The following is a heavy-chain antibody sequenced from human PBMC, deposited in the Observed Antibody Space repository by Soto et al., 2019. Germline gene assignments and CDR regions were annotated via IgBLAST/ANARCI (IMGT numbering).Heavy chain of an antibody. V-gene: IGHV3-53*01. CDR1: GFSVSDIY. CDR2: IYREGKT. CDR3: ARLEFFFDDSGQSTLRYFEL. J-gene: IGHJ1*01. Sequence: GGSLRLLCAASGFSVSDIYMGWVRQGPGKVLEWASIIYREGKTYATDAPKGRFTVSRDSATTPLYLQMTGLRGEDTAMYYCARLEFFFDDSGQSTLRYFELWGRGALVTVSS. D-gene: IGHD3-3*01.